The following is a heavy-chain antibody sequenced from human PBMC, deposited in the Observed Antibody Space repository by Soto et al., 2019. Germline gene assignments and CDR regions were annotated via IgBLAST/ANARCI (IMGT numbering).Heavy chain of an antibody. CDR2: ISSSSSYI. J-gene: IGHJ6*02. CDR1: GFTFSYYS. V-gene: IGHV3-21*01. CDR3: ARVVDYYDPYYYYVMDV. D-gene: IGHD3-22*01. Sequence: EVQLVESGGGLVKPGGSLRLSCAASGFTFSYYSMNWVRQAPGKGLEWVSSISSSSSYISYADSVKGRFTISRDNAKNSLYLQMNSLRAEDTAVYYCARVVDYYDPYYYYVMDVWGQGTTVTVSS.